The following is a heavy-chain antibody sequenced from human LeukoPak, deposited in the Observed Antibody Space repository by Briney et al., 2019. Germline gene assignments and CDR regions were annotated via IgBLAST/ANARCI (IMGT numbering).Heavy chain of an antibody. CDR2: ISYDGYNK. CDR3: ARGVRRPGSGSYSIRYFDF. CDR1: GFTFSSYA. D-gene: IGHD3-10*01. Sequence: PGGSLRLSCAASGFTFSSYAFHWVRQAPGKGLEWVAVISYDGYNKYYADSVKGRFTISRDNSKNTLYLQMNSLRAEDTAMYYCARGVRRPGSGSYSIRYFDFWGQGTLVTVSS. V-gene: IGHV3-30-3*01. J-gene: IGHJ4*02.